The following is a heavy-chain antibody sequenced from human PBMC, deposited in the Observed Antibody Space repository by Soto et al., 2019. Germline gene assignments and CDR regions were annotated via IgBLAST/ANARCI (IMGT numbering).Heavy chain of an antibody. Sequence: GASVKVSCKASGYTFTSYGISWVRQAPGQGLEWMGWISAYNGNTNYAQKLQGRVTMTTDTSTSTAYMELRSLRSDDTAVYYCARVIPVAAARTDRLDSWGQGTLVTVSS. J-gene: IGHJ5*01. CDR2: ISAYNGNT. D-gene: IGHD6-13*01. CDR3: ARVIPVAAARTDRLDS. CDR1: GYTFTSYG. V-gene: IGHV1-18*01.